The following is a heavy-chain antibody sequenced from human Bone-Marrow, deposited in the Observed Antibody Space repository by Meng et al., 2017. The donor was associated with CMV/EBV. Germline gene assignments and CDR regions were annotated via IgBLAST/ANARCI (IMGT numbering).Heavy chain of an antibody. D-gene: IGHD3-10*01. CDR1: GCTFSSYA. J-gene: IGHJ4*02. Sequence: VTVSRKASGCTFSSYANSWVRQAPGQGLEWMGGIIPILGIANYAQKLQGRVTITADKSTSTAYMKLSSLRSEDTTVYYFARVVHPKLLWCGELRSPYYFDYWGQGTLVTVSS. CDR3: ARVVHPKLLWCGELRSPYYFDY. V-gene: IGHV1-69*10. CDR2: IIPILGIA.